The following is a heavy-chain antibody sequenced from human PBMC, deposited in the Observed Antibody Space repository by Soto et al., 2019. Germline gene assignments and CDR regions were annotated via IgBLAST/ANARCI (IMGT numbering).Heavy chain of an antibody. Sequence: QVQLQESGPGLVKPSGTLSLTCAVSGDSISSDNWWSWVRQSPGKGLEWLAEIHHSGGTNYNPSPTGRASISLDRPKNQFSLTLRSVTAADTALYYCARDHCIGGNCYSNMGDWYFDVWGRGTLVTVSS. CDR3: ARDHCIGGNCYSNMGDWYFDV. CDR1: GDSISSDNW. V-gene: IGHV4-4*02. D-gene: IGHD2-15*01. J-gene: IGHJ2*01. CDR2: IHHSGGT.